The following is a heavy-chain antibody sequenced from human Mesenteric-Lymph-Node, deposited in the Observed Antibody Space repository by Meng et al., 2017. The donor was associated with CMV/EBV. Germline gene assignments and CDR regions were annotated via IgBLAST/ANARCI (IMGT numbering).Heavy chain of an antibody. V-gene: IGHV1-69*05. CDR1: GYTFTSYG. Sequence: SVKVSCKASGYTFTSYGISWVRQAPGQGLEWMGGIIPIFGTANYAQKFQGRVTITTDESTSTAYMELSSLRSEDTAVYYCARFLPARAYFDYWGQGTLVTVSS. J-gene: IGHJ4*02. CDR3: ARFLPARAYFDY. CDR2: IIPIFGTA.